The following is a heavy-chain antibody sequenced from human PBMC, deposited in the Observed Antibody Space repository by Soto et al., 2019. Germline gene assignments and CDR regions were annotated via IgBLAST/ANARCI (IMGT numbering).Heavy chain of an antibody. J-gene: IGHJ6*02. D-gene: IGHD6-13*01. CDR2: IYYSGST. Sequence: PSETLSLTCTVSGGSISSGGYYWSWIRQHPGKGLEWIGYIYYSGSTYYNPSLKSRVTISVDTSKNQFSLKLSSVTAADTAVYYCARDRDVGQQLDYYYYGMDVWGQGTTVTVSS. CDR3: ARDRDVGQQLDYYYYGMDV. CDR1: GGSISSGGYY. V-gene: IGHV4-31*03.